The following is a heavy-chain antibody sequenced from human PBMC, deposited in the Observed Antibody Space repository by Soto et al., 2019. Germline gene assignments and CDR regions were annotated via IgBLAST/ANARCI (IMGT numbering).Heavy chain of an antibody. CDR3: ARVLVPAAIYYYYYMDV. Sequence: ASVKVSCKASGYTFTSYDINWVRQATGQGLEWMGWMNPNRGNTGYAKKFQGRVTMTRNTSISTAYMELSSLRSEDTAVYYCARVLVPAAIYYYYYMDVWGKGTTVTVSS. D-gene: IGHD2-2*01. CDR1: GYTFTSYD. J-gene: IGHJ6*03. V-gene: IGHV1-8*01. CDR2: MNPNRGNT.